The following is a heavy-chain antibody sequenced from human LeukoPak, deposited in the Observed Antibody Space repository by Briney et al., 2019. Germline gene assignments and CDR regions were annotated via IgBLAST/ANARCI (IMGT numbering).Heavy chain of an antibody. CDR3: ARSLYIVPKLFDY. J-gene: IGHJ4*02. V-gene: IGHV3-21*01. CDR1: GFTFSSYS. CDR2: ISSSSSYI. Sequence: PGGSLRLSCVASGFTFSSYSMNWVRQAPGKGLEWVSSISSSSSYIYYADSVKGRFTISRDNAKNSLYLQMNSLRAEDTAVYYCARSLYIVPKLFDYWGQGTLVTVSS. D-gene: IGHD1-26*01.